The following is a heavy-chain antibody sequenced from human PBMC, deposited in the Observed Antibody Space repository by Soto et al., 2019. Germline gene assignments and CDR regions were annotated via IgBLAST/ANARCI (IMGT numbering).Heavy chain of an antibody. CDR1: GFTFSGSA. D-gene: IGHD5-12*01. CDR3: ARARDGYNFFLDY. Sequence: GGSLRLSCAASGFTFSGSAMHWVRQASGKGLEWVGRIRSKANSYATAYAASVKGRFTISRDDSKNTAYLQMNSLKTEDTAVYYCARARDGYNFFLDYWGQGTLVTVSS. J-gene: IGHJ4*01. V-gene: IGHV3-73*01. CDR2: IRSKANSYAT.